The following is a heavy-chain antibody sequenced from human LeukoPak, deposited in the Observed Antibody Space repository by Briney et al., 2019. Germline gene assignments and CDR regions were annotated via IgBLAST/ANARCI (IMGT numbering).Heavy chain of an antibody. J-gene: IGHJ6*02. V-gene: IGHV7-4-1*02. CDR3: ARENFGVVIIGTLQLGYYYYGMDV. CDR1: GYTFTSYA. Sequence: ASVKVSCKASGYTFTSYAMNWVRQAPGQGLEWMGWINTSTGNPTYAQGFTGRFVFSLDTSVSTAYLQISSLKAEDTAVYYCARENFGVVIIGTLQLGYYYYGMDVWGQGTTVTVSS. D-gene: IGHD3-3*01. CDR2: INTSTGNP.